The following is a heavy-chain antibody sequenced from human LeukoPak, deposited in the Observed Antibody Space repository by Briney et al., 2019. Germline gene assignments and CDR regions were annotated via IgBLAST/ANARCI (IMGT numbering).Heavy chain of an antibody. CDR2: IYYSGST. CDR3: ARLDIVVVPAASRAPDAFDI. V-gene: IGHV4-39*01. J-gene: IGHJ3*02. D-gene: IGHD2-2*03. Sequence: PSETLSLTCTVSGGSISSSSYYWGWIRQPPGKGLEWIVSIYYSGSTYHNPSLKSRVTKSVDTSKNQFSLKLSSVTAADTAVYYCARLDIVVVPAASRAPDAFDIWGQGTMVTVSS. CDR1: GGSISSSSYY.